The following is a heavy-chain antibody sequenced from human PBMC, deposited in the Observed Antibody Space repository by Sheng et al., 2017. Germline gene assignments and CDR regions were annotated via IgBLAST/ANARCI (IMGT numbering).Heavy chain of an antibody. V-gene: IGHV3-23*04. CDR2: ISGSGGST. CDR1: GFTFSSYA. D-gene: IGHD4-17*01. CDR3: AKDRGLRDYYYCGMDV. J-gene: IGHJ6*02. Sequence: EVQLVESGGGLVQPGGSLRLSCAASGFTFSSYAMSWVRQAPGKGLEWVSAISGSGGSTYYADSVKGRFTISRDNSKNTLYLQMNSLRAEDTAVYYCAKDRGLRDYYYCGMDVWGQGTTVTVSS.